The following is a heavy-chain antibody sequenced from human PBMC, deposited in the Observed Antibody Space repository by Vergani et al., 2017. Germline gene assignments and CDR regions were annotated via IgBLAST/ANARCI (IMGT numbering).Heavy chain of an antibody. CDR1: GGSISSSSYY. CDR3: AREMTIFGVIVNYMDV. CDR2: IYYSGST. V-gene: IGHV4-39*02. J-gene: IGHJ6*03. Sequence: QLQLQESGPGLVKPSETLSLTCTVYGGSISSSSYYWGWIRQPPGKGLEWIGNIYYSGSTYYNPSLKSRVTISVATSKNQFSLKLSSVTAADTAVYYCAREMTIFGVIVNYMDVWGKGTTVTVSS. D-gene: IGHD3-3*01.